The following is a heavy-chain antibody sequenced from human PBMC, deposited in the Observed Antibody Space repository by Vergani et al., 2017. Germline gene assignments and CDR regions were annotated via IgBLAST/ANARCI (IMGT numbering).Heavy chain of an antibody. CDR1: GYTFTGYY. J-gene: IGHJ3*02. CDR2: INPNSGGT. CDR3: ARDGNAFDI. D-gene: IGHD1-26*01. V-gene: IGHV1-2*02. Sequence: QVQLVQSGAEVKKPAASVKVSCKASGYTFTGYYMHWVRQAPGQGLEWMGWINPNSGGTNYAQQFQGRVTMTRDTSISTAYMELSRLRSDDTAVYYCARDGNAFDIWGQGTMVTVSS.